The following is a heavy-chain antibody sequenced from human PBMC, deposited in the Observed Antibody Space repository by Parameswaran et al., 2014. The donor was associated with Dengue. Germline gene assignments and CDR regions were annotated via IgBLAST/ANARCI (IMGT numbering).Heavy chain of an antibody. Sequence: VRQAPGKALEWLALTYWDDDKRYNPSLKTRLTITKDTSKNQVILTMTNMDPVDTGTYYCAHSEGFNPWDFWGPGTLVTVSS. CDR2: TYWDDDK. J-gene: IGHJ4*02. V-gene: IGHV2-5*02. CDR3: AHSEGFNPWDF.